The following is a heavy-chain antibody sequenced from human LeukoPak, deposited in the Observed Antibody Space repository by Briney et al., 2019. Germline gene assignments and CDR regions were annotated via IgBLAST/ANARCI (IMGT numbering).Heavy chain of an antibody. V-gene: IGHV3-21*01. CDR2: ISSSSSYI. CDR3: ATGYSSGWYFYFQH. CDR1: GFTFSSYS. J-gene: IGHJ1*01. Sequence: GGSLRLSCAASGFTFSSYSMNWVRQAPGKGLEWVSSISSSSSYIYYADSVKGRFTISRDNAKNSLYLQMNSLRAEDTAVYYCATGYSSGWYFYFQHWGQGSLVSVSS. D-gene: IGHD6-19*01.